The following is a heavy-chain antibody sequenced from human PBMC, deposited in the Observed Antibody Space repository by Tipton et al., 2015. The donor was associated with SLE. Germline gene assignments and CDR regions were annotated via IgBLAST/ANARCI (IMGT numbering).Heavy chain of an antibody. D-gene: IGHD3-16*02. J-gene: IGHJ1*01. Sequence: TLSLTCVISGGSISTNSWWSWVRQSPGEGLEWLGQIYHIGSTRHNPSLKSRVTVSVDRSKNQFSLTLYSVTAADTAVYYCARGDDSIWGSYRHPLLWGQGILVTVSS. CDR1: GGSISTNSW. CDR3: ARGDDSIWGSYRHPLL. V-gene: IGHV4-4*02. CDR2: IYHIGST.